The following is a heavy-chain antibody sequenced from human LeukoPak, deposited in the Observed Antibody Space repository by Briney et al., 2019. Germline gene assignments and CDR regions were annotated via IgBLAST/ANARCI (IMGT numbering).Heavy chain of an antibody. CDR1: GLNFSSRW. V-gene: IGHV3-23*01. D-gene: IGHD6-13*01. CDR3: AKVDSSTTRVPHAFDY. J-gene: IGHJ4*02. CDR2: ISGSGGST. Sequence: GGSLRLSCAASGLNFSSRWMNWVRQAPGKGLEWVSAISGSGGSTYYADSVKGRFTISRGNSKNTLYLQMNSLRAEDTAVYYCAKVDSSTTRVPHAFDYWGQGTLVTVSS.